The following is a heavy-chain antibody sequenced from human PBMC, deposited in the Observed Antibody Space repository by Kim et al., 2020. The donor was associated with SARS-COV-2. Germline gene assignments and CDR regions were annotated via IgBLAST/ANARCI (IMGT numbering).Heavy chain of an antibody. CDR3: ARASSDYGGNSVGSYFDY. CDR2: IWYDGSNK. J-gene: IGHJ4*02. Sequence: GGSLRLSCAASGFTFSSYGMHWVRQAPGKGLEWVAVIWYDGSNKYYADSVNGRFTLSRDNSKNTLYLQMNSLRAEDTAVYYCARASSDYGGNSVGSYFDYGGQGTLVTVSS. CDR1: GFTFSSYG. D-gene: IGHD4-17*01. V-gene: IGHV3-33*01.